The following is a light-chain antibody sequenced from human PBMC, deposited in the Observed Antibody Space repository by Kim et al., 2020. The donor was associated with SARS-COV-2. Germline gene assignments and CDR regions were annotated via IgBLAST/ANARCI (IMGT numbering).Light chain of an antibody. Sequence: SSELTQDPAVSVALGQTVRITCQGDSLRSYYASWYQQKPGQAPVLVIYGKNNRPSGIPDRFSGSSSGNTASLTITGAQAEDEADYYCNSRDSSGNHLEVFGTGTKVTDL. CDR2: GKN. V-gene: IGLV3-19*01. CDR1: SLRSYY. J-gene: IGLJ1*01. CDR3: NSRDSSGNHLEV.